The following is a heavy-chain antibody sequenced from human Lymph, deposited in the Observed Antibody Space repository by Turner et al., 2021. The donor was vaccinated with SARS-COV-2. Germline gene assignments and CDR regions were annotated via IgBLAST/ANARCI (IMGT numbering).Heavy chain of an antibody. V-gene: IGHV3-33*01. Sequence: QVQLVESGGGVVQPGRSLRLSCVPSGFTFSSYGMHWVRQAPGKGLEWVAFIWFDGSNKYYADAVKGRFTISRDNSKNTLYLQMNSLRAEDTAVYYCARDRAGSSGWYDSYFDYWGQGTLVTVSS. CDR1: GFTFSSYG. CDR2: IWFDGSNK. CDR3: ARDRAGSSGWYDSYFDY. J-gene: IGHJ4*02. D-gene: IGHD6-19*01.